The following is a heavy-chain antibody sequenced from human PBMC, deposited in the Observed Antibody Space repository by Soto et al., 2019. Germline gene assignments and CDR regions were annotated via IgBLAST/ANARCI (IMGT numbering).Heavy chain of an antibody. D-gene: IGHD2-15*01. CDR2: IHPSNGGT. CDR1: GYGFTGNS. CDR3: AIQRSGVVY. V-gene: IGHV1-2*04. J-gene: IGHJ4*02. Sequence: SVKVSWKGAGYGFTGNSIHWVRQAPGQGLEWMGWIHPSNGGTNSAQKFQGWVTMTRDTSTSTAYMDLSRVTSDDTADYYCAIQRSGVVYWGQGTLVPVSS.